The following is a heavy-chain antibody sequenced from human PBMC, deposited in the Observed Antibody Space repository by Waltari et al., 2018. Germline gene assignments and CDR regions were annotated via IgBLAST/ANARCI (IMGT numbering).Heavy chain of an antibody. CDR1: GGSVTSSHW. J-gene: IGHJ1*01. V-gene: IGHV4-4*02. D-gene: IGHD5-12*01. CDR3: VRDNRWAEDGFRYFQF. CDR2: MYHSGTT. Sequence: QVQLQESGPGLVRPSGTLSLTCAVSGGSVTSSHWWSWVRQAPGKGLEWIGEMYHSGTTKYNPLLKGRVTMSLDRAKYQFSLELSSVTAADTAVYYSVRDNRWAEDGFRYFQFWGQGTLVTVSS.